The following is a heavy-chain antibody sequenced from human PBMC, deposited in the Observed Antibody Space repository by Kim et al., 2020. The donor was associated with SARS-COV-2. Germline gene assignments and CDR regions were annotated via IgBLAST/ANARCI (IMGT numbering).Heavy chain of an antibody. J-gene: IGHJ2*01. CDR3: ATVGVDSGGYIRWYFDV. D-gene: IGHD3-22*01. V-gene: IGHV3-53*01. Sequence: VKGRFTISRGNSKNTLYLQMNTLRAEDTAVYYCATVGVDSGGYIRWYFDVWGRGTLLTVSS.